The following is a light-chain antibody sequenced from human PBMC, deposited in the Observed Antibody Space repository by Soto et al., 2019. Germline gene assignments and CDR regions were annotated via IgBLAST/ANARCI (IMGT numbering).Light chain of an antibody. CDR3: GTWDSRLSGVI. CDR1: SSNIGSNY. J-gene: IGLJ2*01. V-gene: IGLV1-51*01. Sequence: QSVLTQPPSVSAAPGQKVSISCSGSSSNIGSNYVSWYQHLPGTAPRLLIYDNNKRPSGIPDRFSGSKSGTSATLGITGLQTGDEADYYCGTWDSRLSGVIFGGGTKLTVL. CDR2: DNN.